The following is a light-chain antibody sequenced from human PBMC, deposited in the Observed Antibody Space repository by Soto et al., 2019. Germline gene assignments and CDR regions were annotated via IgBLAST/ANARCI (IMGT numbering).Light chain of an antibody. CDR1: SSDGGGYNY. CDR2: DVS. CDR3: CSYAGSYYV. J-gene: IGLJ1*01. V-gene: IGLV2-11*01. Sequence: QSVLTQPRSVSGSPGQSVTISCTGTSSDGGGYNYVSWYQQHPGKAPKLMTYDVSKRPSGVPDRFSGSKSGNTASLTISGLQAEDEADYYCCSYAGSYYVFGTGTKLTVL.